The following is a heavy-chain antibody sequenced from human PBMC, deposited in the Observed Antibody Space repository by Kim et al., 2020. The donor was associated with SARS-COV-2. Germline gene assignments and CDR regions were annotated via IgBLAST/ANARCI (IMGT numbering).Heavy chain of an antibody. D-gene: IGHD3-10*01. V-gene: IGHV3-64D*06. J-gene: IGHJ4*02. CDR2: ILSSGSAT. CDR3: VKDKRSDYYGSGSFYTD. Sequence: GGSLRLSCSASGFTFKNFAMHWVRRAPGKKLEYLSAILSSGSATYYVDSVKGRFIISRDNSKNTLYLQMSSLGPEDTAVYYCVKDKRSDYYGSGSFYTDWGQGTLVTVSS. CDR1: GFTFKNFA.